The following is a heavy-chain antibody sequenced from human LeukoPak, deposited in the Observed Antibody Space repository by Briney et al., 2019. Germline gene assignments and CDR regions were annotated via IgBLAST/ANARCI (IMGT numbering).Heavy chain of an antibody. D-gene: IGHD2-15*01. Sequence: GGSLRLSCAASGFTFSSYSMSWVRQAPGKGLKWVSAISGSGGSTYYADSVKGRITISRDNSKNTLYLQMNSLRAEDTAVYYCAKGVGYCSGGSCQQFDYWGQGTLVTVSS. CDR2: ISGSGGST. V-gene: IGHV3-23*01. J-gene: IGHJ4*02. CDR1: GFTFSSYS. CDR3: AKGVGYCSGGSCQQFDY.